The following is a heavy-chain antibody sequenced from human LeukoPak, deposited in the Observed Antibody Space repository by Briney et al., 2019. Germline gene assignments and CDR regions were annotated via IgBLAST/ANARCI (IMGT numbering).Heavy chain of an antibody. D-gene: IGHD6-13*01. CDR2: IWYDGSNK. V-gene: IGHV3-33*01. Sequence: GGSLRLSCAASGFTFSSYGMHWVRQAPGKGLEWVAVIWYDGSNKYYADSVKGRFTISRDNSKNTLYLQMNSLRAEDTAVYYCARGFASSRHFDYWGQGSLVTVSS. CDR3: ARGFASSRHFDY. CDR1: GFTFSSYG. J-gene: IGHJ4*02.